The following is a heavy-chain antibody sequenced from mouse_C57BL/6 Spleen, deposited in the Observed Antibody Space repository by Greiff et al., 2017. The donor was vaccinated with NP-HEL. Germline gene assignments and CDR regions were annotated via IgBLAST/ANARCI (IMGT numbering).Heavy chain of an antibody. V-gene: IGHV1-54*01. CDR1: GYAFTNYL. CDR2: INPGSGGT. CDR3: AREEDCSLFAY. Sequence: VQLQQSGAELVRPGTSVKVSCKASGYAFTNYLIEWVKQRPGQGLEWIGVINPGSGGTNYNEKFKGKATLTADKSSSTAYMQLSSLTSEDSAVYFCAREEDCSLFAYWGQGTLVTVSA. J-gene: IGHJ3*01.